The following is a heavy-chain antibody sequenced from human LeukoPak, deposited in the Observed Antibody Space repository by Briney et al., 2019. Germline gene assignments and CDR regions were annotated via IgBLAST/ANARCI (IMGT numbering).Heavy chain of an antibody. V-gene: IGHV1-69*05. CDR2: IIPIFGTA. J-gene: IGHJ5*02. Sequence: SVKVSCKASGGTFSSYAISWVRQAPGQGLEWMGGIIPIFGTANYAQKLQGRVTMTTDTSTSTAYMELRSLRSDDTAVYYCARIVGSGLADPWGQGTLVTVSS. CDR1: GGTFSSYA. CDR3: ARIVGSGLADP. D-gene: IGHD3-22*01.